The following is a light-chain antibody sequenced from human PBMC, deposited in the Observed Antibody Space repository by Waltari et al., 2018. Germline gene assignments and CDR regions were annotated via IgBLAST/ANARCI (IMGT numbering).Light chain of an antibody. V-gene: IGLV2-14*03. CDR1: SDDIGAYSY. CDR2: VLT. CDR3: SAYTSRGTLK. J-gene: IGLJ2*01. Sequence: QSALTQPASVSGSPGQSITISCTGTSDDIGAYSYVTWYHQRPGKVLKHLIYVLTERPSGVSNRFSGSKSGSTASLTVSGLQAEDEGLFYCSAYTSRGTLKFGGGTRVTVL.